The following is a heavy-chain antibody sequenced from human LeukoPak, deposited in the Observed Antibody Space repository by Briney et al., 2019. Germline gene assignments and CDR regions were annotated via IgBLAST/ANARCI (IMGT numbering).Heavy chain of an antibody. J-gene: IGHJ4*02. Sequence: SETLSLTCTVSGGSISSDYWSWIRQSPGKGLEWIANIYYSGSTNYNPSLKSRVTMSVDTSKNQFSLKLSSVTAADTAVYYCARDRNYYDSSGYYYGFDYWGQGTLVTVSS. CDR1: GGSISSDY. V-gene: IGHV4-59*12. CDR3: ARDRNYYDSSGYYYGFDY. D-gene: IGHD3-22*01. CDR2: IYYSGST.